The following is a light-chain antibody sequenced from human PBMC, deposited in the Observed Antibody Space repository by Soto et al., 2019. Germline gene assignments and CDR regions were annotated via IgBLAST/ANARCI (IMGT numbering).Light chain of an antibody. CDR2: AAY. V-gene: IGKV1-17*01. J-gene: IGKJ1*01. Sequence: DIQMTQSPSSLSASVGDRVTITCRASQSISSYLNWYQQKPGKVPKRLIYAAYSLQSGVQSRFSGSGSGTEFTLTIRSLQPEGFATYYCLQHNSYPWTFGQGTKVDNK. CDR3: LQHNSYPWT. CDR1: QSISSY.